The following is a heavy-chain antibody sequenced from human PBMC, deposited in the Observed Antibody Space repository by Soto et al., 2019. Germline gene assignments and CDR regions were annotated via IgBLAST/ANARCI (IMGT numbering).Heavy chain of an antibody. CDR3: ARQVDFWSGWFDY. V-gene: IGHV4-39*01. CDR1: GCSISSSSYY. CDR2: IYYSGST. Sequence: SETLSLTCTVSGCSISSSSYYWGWIRQPPGKGLEWIGSIYYSGSTYYNPSLKSRVTISVDTSKNQFSLKLSSVTAADTAVYYCARQVDFWSGWFDYWGQGTQVTVSS. J-gene: IGHJ4*02. D-gene: IGHD3-3*01.